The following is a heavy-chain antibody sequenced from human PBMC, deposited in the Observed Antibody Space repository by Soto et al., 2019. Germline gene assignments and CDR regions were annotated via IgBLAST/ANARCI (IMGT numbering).Heavy chain of an antibody. D-gene: IGHD2-15*01. CDR2: IYTCGST. CDR1: CGSISCGY. V-gene: IGHV4-4*07. J-gene: IGHJ4*02. Sequence: SETRSLCWTVSCGSISCGYWSWIRQPAGKGLEWIGRIYTCGSTNYNPCLKSRVTMSVDTSRNGVSLKLSSVTAADTAVYYCARTKRSTGSCCSSSLKYWGQGPPVTDSS. CDR3: ARTKRSTGSCCSSSLKY.